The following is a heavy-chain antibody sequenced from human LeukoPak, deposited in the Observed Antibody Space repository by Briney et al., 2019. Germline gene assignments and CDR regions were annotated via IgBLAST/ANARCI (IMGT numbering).Heavy chain of an antibody. CDR3: ARDQGLGYFDL. Sequence: TGGSLRLSCAASGFTFSRYWMHWVRQAPGKGLVWVSRINTDGSSTTYADSVKGRFTISRDNAKNTLYLQMNTLRAEDTAVYYCARDQGLGYFDLWGRGTLVTVSS. CDR1: GFTFSRYW. V-gene: IGHV3-74*01. D-gene: IGHD6-6*01. CDR2: INTDGSST. J-gene: IGHJ2*01.